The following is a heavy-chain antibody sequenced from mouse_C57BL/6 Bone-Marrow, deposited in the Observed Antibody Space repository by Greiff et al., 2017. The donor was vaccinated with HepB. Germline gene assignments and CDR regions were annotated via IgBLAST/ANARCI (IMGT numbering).Heavy chain of an antibody. Sequence: QVTLKESGAELVRPGASVKLSCKASGYTFTDYYINWVKQRPGQGLEWIARIYPGSGNTYYNEKFKGKATLTAEKSSSTAYMQLSSLTSEDSAVYFCARFAYWGQGTLVTVSA. J-gene: IGHJ3*01. CDR1: GYTFTDYY. V-gene: IGHV1-76*01. CDR3: ARFAY. CDR2: IYPGSGNT.